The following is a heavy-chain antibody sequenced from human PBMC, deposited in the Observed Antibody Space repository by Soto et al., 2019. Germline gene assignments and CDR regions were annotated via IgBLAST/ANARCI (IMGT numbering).Heavy chain of an antibody. Sequence: EVQLVESGGGLVKPGGSLRLSCAASGFTFSSYSMNWVRQAPGKGLEWVSSISSSSSYIYYADSVKGRFTISRDNAKNSLYLQMNSLRAEDTAVYYCARAIENYCGMDVWGQGTTVTVSS. CDR2: ISSSSSYI. CDR3: ARAIENYCGMDV. CDR1: GFTFSSYS. J-gene: IGHJ6*02. V-gene: IGHV3-21*01.